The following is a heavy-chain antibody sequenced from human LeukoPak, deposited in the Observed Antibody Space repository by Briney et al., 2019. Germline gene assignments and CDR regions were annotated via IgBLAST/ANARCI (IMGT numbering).Heavy chain of an antibody. D-gene: IGHD1-1*01. CDR3: ARCWKTSKYFDP. CDR2: IYRSGST. CDR1: GYSISSGDY. V-gene: IGHV4-38-2*02. Sequence: PSETLSLTCTVSGYSISSGDYWGCSRQPPGKGLEWIGIIYRSGSTYYNPSLKSRVTISVDTSKNQFCLKLSSVTAADTAVYYCARCWKTSKYFDPWGQGTLVTVSS. J-gene: IGHJ5*02.